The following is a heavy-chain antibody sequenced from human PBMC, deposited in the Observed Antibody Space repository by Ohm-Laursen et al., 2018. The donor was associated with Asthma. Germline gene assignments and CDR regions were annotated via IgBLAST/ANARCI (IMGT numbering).Heavy chain of an antibody. Sequence: SLRLSCAASGFTFRSYAMHWVRQAPGKGLEWVAVGGSYYDGGLKYYADSVKGRFTISRDNAKNSLYLQMNSLRAEDTAVYYCARDPAGAAAANWFDPWGQGTLVTVSS. J-gene: IGHJ5*02. D-gene: IGHD6-13*01. CDR1: GFTFRSYA. CDR2: GGSYYDGGLK. V-gene: IGHV3-30-3*01. CDR3: ARDPAGAAAANWFDP.